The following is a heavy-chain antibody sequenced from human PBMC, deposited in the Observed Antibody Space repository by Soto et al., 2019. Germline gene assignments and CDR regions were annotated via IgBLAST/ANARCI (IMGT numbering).Heavy chain of an antibody. V-gene: IGHV4-59*01. CDR2: IYYSGST. D-gene: IGHD6-6*01. CDR3: ARGWSIAALNWFDP. Sequence: PSETLSLTCTVSGGSISSYYWSWIRQPPGKGLEWIGYIYYSGSTNYNPSLKSRVTISVDTSKNQFSLKLSSVTAADTAVYYCARGWSIAALNWFDPWGQGTLVTVSS. CDR1: GGSISSYY. J-gene: IGHJ5*02.